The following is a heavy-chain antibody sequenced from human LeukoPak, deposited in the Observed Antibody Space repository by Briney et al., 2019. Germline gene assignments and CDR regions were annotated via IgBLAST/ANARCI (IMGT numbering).Heavy chain of an antibody. CDR3: ARLLYHYDSSGYYSYYYYYYMDV. CDR2: IYTSGST. Sequence: SQTLSLTCTVSVGSISSGSYYWSWIRQPAGKGLEWIGRIYTSGSTNYNPSLKSRVTISVDTSKNQFSLKLSSVTAADTAVYYCARLLYHYDSSGYYSYYYYYYMDVWGKGTTVTVSS. V-gene: IGHV4-61*02. J-gene: IGHJ6*03. CDR1: VGSISSGSYY. D-gene: IGHD3-22*01.